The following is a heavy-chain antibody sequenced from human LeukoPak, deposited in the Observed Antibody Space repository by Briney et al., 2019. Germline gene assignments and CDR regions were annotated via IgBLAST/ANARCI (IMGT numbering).Heavy chain of an antibody. V-gene: IGHV1-2*02. CDR3: ALDDYGDYPIDY. Sequence: ASVKVSCKASGYTFTGYYMHWVRQAPGQGLEWMGWINPNSGGTNYAQKFQGGVTMTRDTSISTAYMGLSRLRSDDTAVYYCALDDYGDYPIDYWGQGTLVTVSS. CDR1: GYTFTGYY. D-gene: IGHD4-17*01. J-gene: IGHJ4*02. CDR2: INPNSGGT.